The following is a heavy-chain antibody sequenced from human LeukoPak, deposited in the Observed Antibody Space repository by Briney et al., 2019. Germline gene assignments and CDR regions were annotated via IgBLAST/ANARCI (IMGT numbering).Heavy chain of an antibody. CDR2: INHSGST. Sequence: SETLSLTCAVYGGSFSGYYWSWIRQPPGKGLEWIGEINHSGSTNYNPSLKSRVTISVDTSKNQFSLKLSSVTAADTAVYYCARVGGSGSYYNRNYYYMDVWGKGTTVTVSS. D-gene: IGHD3-10*01. V-gene: IGHV4-34*01. J-gene: IGHJ6*03. CDR3: ARVGGSGSYYNRNYYYMDV. CDR1: GGSFSGYY.